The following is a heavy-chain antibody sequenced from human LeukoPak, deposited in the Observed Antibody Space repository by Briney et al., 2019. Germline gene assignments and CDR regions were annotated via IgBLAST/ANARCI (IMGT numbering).Heavy chain of an antibody. V-gene: IGHV5-51*01. Sequence: PGESLKISCKGSGYSFTSYWIGWVRQMPGKGLEWMGIIYPGDSDTRYSPSFQGQVTISADKSISTAYLQWSSLKASDTAMYYCARVIDADYYYGSGSRNWFDPWGQGTLVTVSS. CDR3: ARVIDADYYYGSGSRNWFDP. J-gene: IGHJ5*02. CDR1: GYSFTSYW. CDR2: IYPGDSDT. D-gene: IGHD3-10*01.